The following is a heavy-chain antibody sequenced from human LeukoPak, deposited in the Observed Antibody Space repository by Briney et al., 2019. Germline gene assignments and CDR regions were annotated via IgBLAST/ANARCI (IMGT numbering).Heavy chain of an antibody. D-gene: IGHD5-24*01. CDR1: GFTFSSYG. V-gene: IGHV3-30*18. Sequence: GGSLRLSCAASGFTFSSYGMHWGRQAPGKGLEWVTVISYDGSERYYADFVKGRFTISRDNSRNTLYLQMNSLRVEDTAVYYCAKRGEMATKSLDYWGQGTLVTVSS. CDR3: AKRGEMATKSLDY. CDR2: ISYDGSER. J-gene: IGHJ4*02.